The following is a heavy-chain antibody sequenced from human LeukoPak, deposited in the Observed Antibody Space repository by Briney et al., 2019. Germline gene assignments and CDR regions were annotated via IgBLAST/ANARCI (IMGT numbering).Heavy chain of an antibody. CDR1: VGSISSGSYY. V-gene: IGHV4-61*02. CDR2: IYTSGST. J-gene: IGHJ4*02. D-gene: IGHD3-16*01. Sequence: SQTLSFTCTVSVGSISSGSYYWSWIRQPAGKGLEWIGRIYTSGSTNYNPSLKSRVTISVDTSKNQFSLKLSSVTAADTAVYYCARALSWGYSSFDYWGQGTLVTVSS. CDR3: ARALSWGYSSFDY.